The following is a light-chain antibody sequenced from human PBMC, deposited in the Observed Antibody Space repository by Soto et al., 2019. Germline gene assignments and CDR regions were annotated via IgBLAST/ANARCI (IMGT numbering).Light chain of an antibody. CDR1: QSVSSSY. CDR3: QQYGSSSIT. J-gene: IGKJ5*01. Sequence: EIVLTQSPGTLSLSPGERATLSCRASQSVSSSYLAWYKQKPGQAPRLLIDGASSRATGIPDRFSGSGSGTDFTLTISRLEPEDIAVYYCQQYGSSSITFGQGTRLEIK. CDR2: GAS. V-gene: IGKV3-20*01.